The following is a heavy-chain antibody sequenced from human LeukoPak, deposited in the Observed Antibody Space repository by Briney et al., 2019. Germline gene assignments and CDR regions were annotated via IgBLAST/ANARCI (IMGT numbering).Heavy chain of an antibody. CDR1: GFTFSSYE. CDR2: IGFDQTTI. V-gene: IGHV3-48*03. D-gene: IGHD2-15*01. CDR3: SRGGYCSGGTCFVGDH. Sequence: PGGSLRLSCAASGFTFSSYEMNWVRQAPGKGLEWLSHIGFDQTTIYYADSVKGRFTISRDNAKNSLYLQMNILRADDTAIYYCSRGGYCSGGTCFVGDHWGQGSLVIVSS. J-gene: IGHJ4*02.